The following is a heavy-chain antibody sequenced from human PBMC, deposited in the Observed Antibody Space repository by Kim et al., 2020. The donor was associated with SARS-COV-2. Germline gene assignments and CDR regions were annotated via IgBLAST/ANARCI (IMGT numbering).Heavy chain of an antibody. V-gene: IGHV4-59*08. CDR2: MYYSGST. J-gene: IGHJ4*02. D-gene: IGHD3-10*01. CDR3: ARSMLWFGEFDS. Sequence: SETLSLTCTVSGGSISSHYWSWIRQPPGKGPEWIGYMYYSGSTNYNPSLKSRVTISTDTSKNQFSLRLSSVTVADTAVYYCARSMLWFGEFDSWGQGTL. CDR1: GGSISSHY.